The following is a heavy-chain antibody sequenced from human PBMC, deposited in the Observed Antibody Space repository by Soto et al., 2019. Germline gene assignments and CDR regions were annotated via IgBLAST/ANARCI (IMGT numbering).Heavy chain of an antibody. J-gene: IGHJ4*02. D-gene: IGHD3-3*01. CDR3: ARHTHPARYYDFWSGYYPLDY. V-gene: IGHV1-2*04. CDR2: INPNSGGT. CDR1: GYTFTGYY. Sequence: GXSVEVSCRASGYTFTGYYMHWVRQAPVQGLEWMGWINPNSGGTNYAQKFQGWVTMTRDTSISTAYMELSRLRSDDTAVYYCARHTHPARYYDFWSGYYPLDYWGQGTMVTV.